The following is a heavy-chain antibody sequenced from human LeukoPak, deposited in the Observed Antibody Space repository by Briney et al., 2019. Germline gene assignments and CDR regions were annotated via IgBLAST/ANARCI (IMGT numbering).Heavy chain of an antibody. V-gene: IGHV4-59*01. CDR1: GGSISSYY. CDR3: ASTRLPLLFDP. D-gene: IGHD5/OR15-5a*01. J-gene: IGHJ5*02. CDR2: IYYSRST. Sequence: PSETLSLTCTVSGGSISSYYWSWIRQPPGKGLEWIGYIYYSRSTNYNPSLKSRVTISVDTSKNQFSLKLRSVTAADTAVYYCASTRLPLLFDPWGQGTLVTVSS.